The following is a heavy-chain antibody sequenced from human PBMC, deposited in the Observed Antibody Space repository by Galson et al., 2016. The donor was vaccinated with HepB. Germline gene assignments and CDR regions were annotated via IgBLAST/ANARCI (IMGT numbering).Heavy chain of an antibody. V-gene: IGHV1-69*13. CDR3: ASPLGMATRHPFDY. CDR1: GGTFSSYA. CDR2: FIPVVGTT. Sequence: SVKVSCKASGGTFSSYAINWVRQAPGQGLEWVGGFIPVVGTTSYAQKFRGRVTITADESTSTAYMKMGRLRSDDTAVYCCASPLGMATRHPFDYWGQGTLVTVSS. J-gene: IGHJ4*02. D-gene: IGHD5-24*01.